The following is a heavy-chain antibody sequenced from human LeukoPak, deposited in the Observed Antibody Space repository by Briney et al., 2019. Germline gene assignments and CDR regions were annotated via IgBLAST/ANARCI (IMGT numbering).Heavy chain of an antibody. D-gene: IGHD3-3*01. J-gene: IGHJ6*02. Sequence: GGSLRLSCAASGFTFSNYWMHWVRQAPGKGLVWVSRINRDGRSTNYADSVKGRFTISRDNAKNSLYLQMNSLRAEDTAVYYCARDRDDFWSRYYNYGMDVWGQGTTVTVSS. CDR2: INRDGRST. CDR1: GFTFSNYW. CDR3: ARDRDDFWSRYYNYGMDV. V-gene: IGHV3-74*01.